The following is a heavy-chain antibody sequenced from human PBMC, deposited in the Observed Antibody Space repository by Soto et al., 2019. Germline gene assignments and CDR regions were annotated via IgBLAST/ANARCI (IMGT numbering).Heavy chain of an antibody. Sequence: PSETLSLTCTVSGGSISSSSYYWGWIRQPPGKGLEWIGSIYYSGSTYYNPSLKSRVTISVDTSKNQFSLKLSSVTAADTAVYYCAVTAGYCTNGVCIGYYYYYYYMDVWGKGTTVTVSS. J-gene: IGHJ6*03. V-gene: IGHV4-39*01. CDR2: IYYSGST. CDR3: AVTAGYCTNGVCIGYYYYYYYMDV. D-gene: IGHD2-8*01. CDR1: GGSISSSSYY.